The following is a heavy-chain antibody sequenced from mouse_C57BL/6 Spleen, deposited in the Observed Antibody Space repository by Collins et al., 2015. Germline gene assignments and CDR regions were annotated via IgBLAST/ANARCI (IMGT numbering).Heavy chain of an antibody. V-gene: IGHV6-6*02. CDR1: GFTFSSYW. CDR2: IRLKSDNYAT. D-gene: IGHD1-1*01. CDR3: TITTVVANYAMDY. Sequence: EVKLEESGGGLVQPGGSMKLSCVASGFTFSSYWMSWVRQSPEKGLEWVAEIRLKSDNYATHYAESVKGKFTISRDDSKSRLYLQMNSLRAEDTGIYYCTITTVVANYAMDYWGQGTSVTVSS. J-gene: IGHJ4*01.